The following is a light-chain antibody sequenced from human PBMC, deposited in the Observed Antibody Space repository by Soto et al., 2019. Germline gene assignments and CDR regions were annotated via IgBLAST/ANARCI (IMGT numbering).Light chain of an antibody. J-gene: IGKJ2*01. CDR1: QSISSY. Sequence: DIQMTQSPSSLSASVGDRVTITCRASQSISSYLNWYQQKLGKAPKLLIYAASSLQSGVSSRFSGSGSGTDFTLTISSLQPDDFAIYYCQQSYSNPYIFGQGTKLEIK. CDR2: AAS. V-gene: IGKV1-39*01. CDR3: QQSYSNPYI.